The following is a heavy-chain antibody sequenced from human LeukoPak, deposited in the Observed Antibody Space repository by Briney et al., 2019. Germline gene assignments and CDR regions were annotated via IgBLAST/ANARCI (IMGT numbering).Heavy chain of an antibody. D-gene: IGHD6-19*01. CDR3: ARRYSSGWYAH. V-gene: IGHV4-34*01. J-gene: IGHJ5*02. CDR1: GGSFSGYY. CDR2: INHSGST. Sequence: SETLSLTCAVYGGSFSGYYWSWIRQPPGKGLEWIGEINHSGSTNYNPSLKSRVTISVDTSKNQFSLKLSSVTAADTAVYYCARRYSSGWYAHWGQGTLVTVSS.